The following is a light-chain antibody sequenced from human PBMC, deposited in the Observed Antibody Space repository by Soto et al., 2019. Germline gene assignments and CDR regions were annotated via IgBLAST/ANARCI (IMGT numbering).Light chain of an antibody. V-gene: IGLV1-40*01. J-gene: IGLJ3*02. CDR3: QAYDYSLTASV. CDR2: GST. CDR1: KSNIGAGFD. Sequence: QSVLTQPPSVSGAPGQRVTISCIGNKSNIGAGFDVHWYHQIPGTTPRLLIYGSTDRPSGVPDRFSGSKSGTSASLVITGLQAEDEADYYCQAYDYSLTASVFGGGTKLTVL.